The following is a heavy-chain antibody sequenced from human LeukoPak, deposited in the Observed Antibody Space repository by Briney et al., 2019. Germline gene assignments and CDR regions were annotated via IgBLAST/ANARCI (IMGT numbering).Heavy chain of an antibody. J-gene: IGHJ4*02. D-gene: IGHD3-3*01. CDR3: ARDRGYDFWSGYYGFDY. CDR2: ISSSSSTI. V-gene: IGHV3-48*02. Sequence: GGPLRLSCAASGFTFSSYRMNWVRQAPGKGLEWVSYISSSSSTIYYADSVKGRFTISRDNAKNSLYLQMNSLRDEDTAVYYCARDRGYDFWSGYYGFDYWGQGTLVTVSS. CDR1: GFTFSSYR.